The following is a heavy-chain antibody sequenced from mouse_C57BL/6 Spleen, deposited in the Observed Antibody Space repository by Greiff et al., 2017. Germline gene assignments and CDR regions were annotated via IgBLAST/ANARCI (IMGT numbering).Heavy chain of an antibody. CDR2: IRSKSNNYAT. CDR3: VRQDYGSRPDWYFDV. V-gene: IGHV10-1*01. J-gene: IGHJ1*03. D-gene: IGHD1-1*01. CDR1: GFSFNTYA. Sequence: EVQVVESGGGLVQPTGSLKLSCAASGFSFNTYAMNWVRQAPGKGLEWVARIRSKSNNYATYYADSVKDRFTISRDDSESMLYLQMNNLKTEDTAMYYFVRQDYGSRPDWYFDVWGTGTTVTVSS.